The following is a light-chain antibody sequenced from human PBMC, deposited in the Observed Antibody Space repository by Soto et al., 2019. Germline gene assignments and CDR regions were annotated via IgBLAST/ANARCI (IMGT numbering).Light chain of an antibody. CDR2: GAS. J-gene: IGKJ1*01. CDR1: QSVSSRY. V-gene: IGKV3-20*01. Sequence: EIVLTQSPVTLSLSPGERATLSCRAIQSVSSRYLAWYQQKPGQAPRLLIYGASSRATDMPDRFSGSGSGTALTLTIPRLEPEAFAVYYCQQYGSPPETFGQGTKVDI. CDR3: QQYGSPPET.